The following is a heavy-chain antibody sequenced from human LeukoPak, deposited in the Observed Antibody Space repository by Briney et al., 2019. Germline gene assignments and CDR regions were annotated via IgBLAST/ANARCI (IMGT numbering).Heavy chain of an antibody. J-gene: IGHJ4*02. Sequence: PGGSLRLSCAASGFIFSTYAMSWVRQAPGKGLEWVANIKQDGSEKYYVDSVKGRFTISRDNAKNSLYLQMNSLRAEDTAVYYCARESDSSGMGVDYWGQGTLVTVSS. CDR2: IKQDGSEK. CDR1: GFIFSTYA. CDR3: ARESDSSGMGVDY. D-gene: IGHD3-22*01. V-gene: IGHV3-7*01.